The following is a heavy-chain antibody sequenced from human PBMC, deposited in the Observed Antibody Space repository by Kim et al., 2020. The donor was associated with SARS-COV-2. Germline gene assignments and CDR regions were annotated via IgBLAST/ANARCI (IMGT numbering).Heavy chain of an antibody. Sequence: GGSLRLSCAASGFTFSDYYMSWIRLSPEKGLEWIAFISGSNSYTDYADSVKGRFTISRDNAKNSLYLQMNSLRAEDTAVYYCAKFRGHSYGYYFDYWGQGTLVTVSS. CDR1: GFTFSDYY. CDR2: ISGSNSYT. J-gene: IGHJ4*02. D-gene: IGHD5-18*01. V-gene: IGHV3-11*03. CDR3: AKFRGHSYGYYFDY.